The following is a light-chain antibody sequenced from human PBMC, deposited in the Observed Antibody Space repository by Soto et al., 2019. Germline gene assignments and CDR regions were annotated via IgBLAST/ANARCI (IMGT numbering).Light chain of an antibody. CDR2: GAS. CDR1: QSISSN. J-gene: IGKJ1*01. V-gene: IGKV3-15*01. Sequence: EIVLTQSPCTLSLSPGERATLSFMASQSISSNYVSWYQQKPGQAPRLPIYGASTRATGIPARFSGSGSGTEFTLTISSLQSEDFAVYYCQQYNNWPPTTFGQGTKVDI. CDR3: QQYNNWPPTT.